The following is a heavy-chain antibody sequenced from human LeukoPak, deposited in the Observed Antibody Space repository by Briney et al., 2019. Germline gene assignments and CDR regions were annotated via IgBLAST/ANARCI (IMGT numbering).Heavy chain of an antibody. V-gene: IGHV1-18*01. Sequence: WASVKVSCKASGYTFTSYGNSWVRQAPGQGLEWMGWISAYNGNTNYAQKLQGRVTMTTDTSTSTAYMELRSLRSDDTAVYYCARDPKYCSSTSCYPLDYWGQGTLVTVSS. CDR2: ISAYNGNT. J-gene: IGHJ4*02. CDR1: GYTFTSYG. CDR3: ARDPKYCSSTSCYPLDY. D-gene: IGHD2-2*01.